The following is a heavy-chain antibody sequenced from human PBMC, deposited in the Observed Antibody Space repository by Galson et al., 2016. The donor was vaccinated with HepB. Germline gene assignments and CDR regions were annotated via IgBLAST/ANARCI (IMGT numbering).Heavy chain of an antibody. Sequence: PALVKPTQTLTLTCTFSGFSLSSDKMCVSWICQPPGKALEWLALIDWDDDKYYGTSLKTRLTISKDSSNNQVVLTMTNMDPVDTATYYCARAAATSCNFFDYWGQGTLVTVSS. V-gene: IGHV2-70*01. CDR2: IDWDDDK. D-gene: IGHD6-25*01. J-gene: IGHJ4*02. CDR1: GFSLSSDKMC. CDR3: ARAAATSCNFFDY.